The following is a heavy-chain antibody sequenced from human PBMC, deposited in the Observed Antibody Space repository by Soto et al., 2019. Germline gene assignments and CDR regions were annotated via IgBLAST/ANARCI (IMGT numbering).Heavy chain of an antibody. V-gene: IGHV3-21*01. CDR3: ARAQIQLRSYGMDV. D-gene: IGHD5-18*01. J-gene: IGHJ6*02. Sequence: LRLSCAASGFTFSSYSMNWVRQAPGKGLEWVSSISSSSSYIYYADSVKGRFTISRDNAKNSLYLQMNSLRAEDTAVYYCARAQIQLRSYGMDVWGQGTTVTVS. CDR1: GFTFSSYS. CDR2: ISSSSSYI.